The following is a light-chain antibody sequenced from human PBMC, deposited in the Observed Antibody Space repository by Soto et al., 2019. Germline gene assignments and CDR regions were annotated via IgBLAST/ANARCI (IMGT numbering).Light chain of an antibody. CDR2: DDS. CDR3: NSYTSSSTLV. J-gene: IGLJ1*01. Sequence: QSVLTQPASVSGSPGQSITISCTGTSSDVGGYNYVSWYQQHPGKAPKLMIYDDSNRPSGVSNRFSGSKSGNTASLTISGLHAEDEADYYCNSYTSSSTLVCGTGTKVTVL. V-gene: IGLV2-14*01. CDR1: SSDVGGYNY.